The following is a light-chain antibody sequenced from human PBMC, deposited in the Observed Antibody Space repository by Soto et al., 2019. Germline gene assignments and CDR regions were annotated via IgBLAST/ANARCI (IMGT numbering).Light chain of an antibody. CDR1: SSNIGSYY. V-gene: IGLV1-47*01. CDR3: AAWDDSLRVV. J-gene: IGLJ2*01. Sequence: QSVLTQPPSASGTPGQRVTISCSGSSSNIGSYYVYWYQQLPGTAPKLLISRNDQRPSGVPDRFSGSKSGTSASLAISGLRSEDEADYYCAAWDDSLRVVFGGGTKVTV. CDR2: RND.